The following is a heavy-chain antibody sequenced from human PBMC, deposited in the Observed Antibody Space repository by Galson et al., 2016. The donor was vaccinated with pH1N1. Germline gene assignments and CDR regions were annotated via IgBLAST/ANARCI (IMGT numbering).Heavy chain of an antibody. CDR2: IYYSGST. Sequence: GKGLEWIGSIYYSGSTYYNPSLKSRVTISVDTSKNQFSLKLSSVTAADTAVYYCARRGIGEFLYYFDSWGQGTLVTVSS. J-gene: IGHJ4*02. CDR3: ARRGIGEFLYYFDS. D-gene: IGHD3-10*01. V-gene: IGHV4-39*01.